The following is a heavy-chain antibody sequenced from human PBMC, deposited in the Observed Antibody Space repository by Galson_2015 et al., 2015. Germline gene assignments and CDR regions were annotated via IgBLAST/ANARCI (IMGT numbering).Heavy chain of an antibody. D-gene: IGHD3-10*02. CDR2: INRSRSNI. V-gene: IGHV3-48*04. J-gene: IGHJ5*02. Sequence: SLRLSCAASGFTFSSYCMNWARQAPGKGLEWVSNINRSRSNIYYADSVKGRFTISRDNAKNSLYLQMNSLRAEDTAVYYCARDCSGSYYAWFDPWGQGTLVTVSS. CDR3: ARDCSGSYYAWFDP. CDR1: GFTFSSYC.